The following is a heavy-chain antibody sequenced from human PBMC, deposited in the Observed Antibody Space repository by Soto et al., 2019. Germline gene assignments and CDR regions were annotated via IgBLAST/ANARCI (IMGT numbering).Heavy chain of an antibody. CDR3: ARAISSSQTGRDYYYGMDV. Sequence: ESGGGLVKPGGSLRLSCAASGFTFSSYSMNWVRQAPGKGLEWVSSISSSSSYIYYADSVKGRFTISRDNAKNSLYLQMNSLRAEDTAVYYCARAISSSQTGRDYYYGMDVWGQGTTVTVSS. CDR1: GFTFSSYS. D-gene: IGHD6-13*01. CDR2: ISSSSSYI. V-gene: IGHV3-21*01. J-gene: IGHJ6*02.